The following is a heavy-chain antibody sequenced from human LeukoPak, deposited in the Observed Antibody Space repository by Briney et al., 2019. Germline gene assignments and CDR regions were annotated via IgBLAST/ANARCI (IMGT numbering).Heavy chain of an antibody. V-gene: IGHV3-30-3*01. Sequence: GGSLRLSCAASGFTFSGYAMHWVRQAPGKGLEWVAVISYDGSNKYYADSVKGRFTISRDNSKNTLYLQMNSLRADDTAVYYCAMPRGGYNAFDIWGQGTMVTVSS. D-gene: IGHD5-12*01. CDR3: AMPRGGYNAFDI. CDR1: GFTFSGYA. CDR2: ISYDGSNK. J-gene: IGHJ3*02.